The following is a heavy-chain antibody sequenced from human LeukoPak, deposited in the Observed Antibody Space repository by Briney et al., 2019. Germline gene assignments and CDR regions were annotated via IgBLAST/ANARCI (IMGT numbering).Heavy chain of an antibody. CDR3: AKTRLGYCSGGSCFDAFDI. J-gene: IGHJ3*02. D-gene: IGHD2-15*01. CDR1: GFTFTTYA. V-gene: IGHV3-23*01. CDR2: ISGGGATT. Sequence: GGSLRLSCAASGFTFTTYAMTWVRQVPRKGLEWVSAISGGGATTYYADSVKGRFTISRDNSKNTQYLQMNSLRAEDTAVYYCAKTRLGYCSGGSCFDAFDIWGQGTMVTVSS.